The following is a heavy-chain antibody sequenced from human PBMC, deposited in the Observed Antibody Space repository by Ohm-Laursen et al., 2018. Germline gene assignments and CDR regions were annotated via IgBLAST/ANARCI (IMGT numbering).Heavy chain of an antibody. CDR3: AKDTGGVVRGLIIT. Sequence: SLRLSCTASGFTFSSYAMSWVRQAPGKGLKWVSAISGSGGSTYYADSVKGRFTISRDISKTTLYLQMNSLRAEDTAVYYCAKDTGGVVRGLIITWGQGTLVTVSS. D-gene: IGHD3-10*01. J-gene: IGHJ5*02. CDR1: GFTFSSYA. V-gene: IGHV3-23*01. CDR2: ISGSGGST.